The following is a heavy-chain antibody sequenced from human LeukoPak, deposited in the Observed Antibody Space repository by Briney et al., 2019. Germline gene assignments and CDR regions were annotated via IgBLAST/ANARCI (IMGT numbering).Heavy chain of an antibody. CDR3: ARDAVYYYGSGAWFDP. CDR2: IYYSGST. Sequence: SETLSLTCTVSGGSISSYYWSWIRQPPGKGLEWIGYIYYSGSTNYNPSLKSRVTISVDTSKNQFSLKLSSVTAADTAVYYCARDAVYYYGSGAWFDPWGQGTLVTVSS. CDR1: GGSISSYY. J-gene: IGHJ5*02. V-gene: IGHV4-59*12. D-gene: IGHD3-10*01.